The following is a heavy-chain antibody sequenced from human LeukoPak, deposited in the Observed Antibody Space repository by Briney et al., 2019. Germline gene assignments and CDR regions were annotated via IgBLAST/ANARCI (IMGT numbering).Heavy chain of an antibody. D-gene: IGHD6-13*01. CDR3: ARAAASRGILYFDY. Sequence: GGSLRLSCAASGFTFSSYSMNWVRQAPGKGLEWVSYISSSSSTIYYADSVKGRFTISRDNAKNSLYLQMNSLRDEDTAVYYCARAAASRGILYFDYWGQGTLVTVSS. J-gene: IGHJ4*02. V-gene: IGHV3-48*02. CDR1: GFTFSSYS. CDR2: ISSSSSTI.